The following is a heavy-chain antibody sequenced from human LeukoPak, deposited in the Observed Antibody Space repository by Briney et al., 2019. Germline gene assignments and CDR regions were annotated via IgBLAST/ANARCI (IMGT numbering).Heavy chain of an antibody. CDR1: GYTFTGYY. D-gene: IGHD2-2*01. J-gene: IGHJ4*01. CDR3: ARNSGGIVVVPTAAPDY. V-gene: IGHV1-2*06. Sequence: ASVKVSCKANGYTFTGYYMHWVRQAPGLGLEWMGRINPNSGGTNYAQKFQGRVTMTRDTSISTAYMELSRLRSDDTAVYYCARNSGGIVVVPTAAPDYWGHGTLVTVSS. CDR2: INPNSGGT.